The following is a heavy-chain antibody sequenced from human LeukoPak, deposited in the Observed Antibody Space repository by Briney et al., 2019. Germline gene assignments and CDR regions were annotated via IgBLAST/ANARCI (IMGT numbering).Heavy chain of an antibody. J-gene: IGHJ4*02. V-gene: IGHV4-34*01. CDR3: ARDKSSLAVRGVYFDY. CDR1: GGSFSGYY. D-gene: IGHD3-10*01. CDR2: INHSGST. Sequence: SETLSLTCAVYGGSFSGYYWSWIRQPPGKGLEWIGEINHSGSTNYNPSLKSRVTILVDTSKNQFSLKLSSVTAADTAVYYCARDKSSLAVRGVYFDYWGQGTLVTVSS.